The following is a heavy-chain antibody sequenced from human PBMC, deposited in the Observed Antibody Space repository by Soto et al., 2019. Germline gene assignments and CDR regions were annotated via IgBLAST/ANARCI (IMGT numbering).Heavy chain of an antibody. J-gene: IGHJ4*02. V-gene: IGHV4-59*01. D-gene: IGHD2-15*01. CDR3: ARNNCSGGSCQKDV. Sequence: SETLSLTCSVSGGPISSYYWSWIRQPPGKGLEWIGYIYYSGSTNYNPSLKSRVTILVDTSKNQFSLKLSSVTAADTAVYYCARNNCSGGSCQKDVWGQGTLVTVSS. CDR1: GGPISSYY. CDR2: IYYSGST.